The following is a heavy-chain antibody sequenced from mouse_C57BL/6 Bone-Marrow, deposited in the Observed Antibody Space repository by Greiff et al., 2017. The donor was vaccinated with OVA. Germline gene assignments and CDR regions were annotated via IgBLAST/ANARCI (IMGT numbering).Heavy chain of an antibody. CDR1: GYTFPSYG. D-gene: IGHD2-4*01. J-gene: IGHJ4*01. V-gene: IGHV1-81*01. Sequence: VQLQQSGAELARPGASVKLSCKASGYTFPSYGISWVKQRTGQGLEWIGEIYPRSGNTYYNEKFKGKATLTADKSSSTAYMELRSLTSEDSAVYFCARKGNYARRFPYAMDYWGQGTSVTVSS. CDR2: IYPRSGNT. CDR3: ARKGNYARRFPYAMDY.